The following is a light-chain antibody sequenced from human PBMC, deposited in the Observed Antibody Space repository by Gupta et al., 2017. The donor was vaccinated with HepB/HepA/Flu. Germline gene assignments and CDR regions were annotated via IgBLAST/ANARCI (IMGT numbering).Light chain of an antibody. V-gene: IGKV1-6*01. CDR2: AAS. CDR1: QGIRDD. J-gene: IGKJ1*01. CDR3: PQYDSFPPT. Sequence: TQTTHSPSSLSASVGDRVTITCRASQGIRDDLGWYQQKPGKAPKLLIYAASTLERGVPSRFSGSGSDRDFTLTISNLQPEEFATYFCPQYDSFPPTFGQGTKVEIK.